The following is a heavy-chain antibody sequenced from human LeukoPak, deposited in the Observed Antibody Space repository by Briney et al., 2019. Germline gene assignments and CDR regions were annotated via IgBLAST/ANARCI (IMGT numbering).Heavy chain of an antibody. CDR2: ISAYNGNT. CDR1: GYTFTSYG. V-gene: IGHV1-18*01. J-gene: IGHJ4*02. D-gene: IGHD4-11*01. Sequence: ASVKVSCKASGYTFTSYGISWVRQAPGQGLEWMGWISAYNGNTNYAQKLQGRVTMTTDTSTSTAYMELRTLRSDDTAVYYCARDYSNYVHTYFDYWGQGTLVTVSS. CDR3: ARDYSNYVHTYFDY.